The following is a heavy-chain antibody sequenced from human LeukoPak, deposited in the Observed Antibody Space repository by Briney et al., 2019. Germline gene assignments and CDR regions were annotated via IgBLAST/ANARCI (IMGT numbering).Heavy chain of an antibody. D-gene: IGHD6-13*01. CDR1: GFTFDDYA. CDR2: ISWNSGSI. CDR3: AKDKAAETPYYFDC. V-gene: IGHV3-9*01. Sequence: GGSLRLSCVSSGFTFDDYAMNWVRQAPGKGLEWVAGISWNSGSIVYADSVKGRFTISRNNAKNSLYLQMNSLRAEETALYYCAKDKAAETPYYFDCWGQGTLVTVS. J-gene: IGHJ4*02.